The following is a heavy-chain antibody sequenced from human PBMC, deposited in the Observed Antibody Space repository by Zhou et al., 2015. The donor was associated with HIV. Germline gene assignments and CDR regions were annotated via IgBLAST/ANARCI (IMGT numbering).Heavy chain of an antibody. CDR2: IIPLFGTV. Sequence: QVQLVQSGAEVKKPGSSVKVSCKASGGSFSTYGITWVRQAPGQGLEWVGEIIPLFGTVKYAQKFQGRVTITADRSTSTAYMELSSLRSEDTAVYYCAREGYYGSGSYYTENWFDPWGQGTLVTVSS. CDR3: AREGYYGSGSYYTENWFDP. V-gene: IGHV1-69*06. D-gene: IGHD3-10*01. CDR1: GGSFSTYG. J-gene: IGHJ5*02.